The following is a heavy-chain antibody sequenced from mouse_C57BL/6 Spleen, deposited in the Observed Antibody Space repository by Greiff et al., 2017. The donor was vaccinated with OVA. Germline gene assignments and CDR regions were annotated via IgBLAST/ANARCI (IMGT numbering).Heavy chain of an antibody. V-gene: IGHV1-64*01. CDR3: ARNLPYAVDY. J-gene: IGHJ4*01. CDR2: IHPNSGST. CDR1: GYTFTSYW. D-gene: IGHD6-1*01. Sequence: QVQLQQPGAELVKPGASVTLSCKASGYTFTSYWMHWVKQRPGQGLEWIGMIHPNSGSTNYNEKFKSKATLTVDKSSSTAYMQLSSLTSEDSAVYYCARNLPYAVDYWGQGTSVTVSS.